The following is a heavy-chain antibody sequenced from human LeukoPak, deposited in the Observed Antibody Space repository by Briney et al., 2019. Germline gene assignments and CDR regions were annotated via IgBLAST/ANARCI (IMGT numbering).Heavy chain of an antibody. D-gene: IGHD3-10*01. V-gene: IGHV3-7*03. CDR1: GFTFRNYC. J-gene: IGHJ3*01. CDR2: IIQDGSQK. Sequence: GGSLRLSCAATGFTFRNYCLGWVRQAPGKGLEWVANIIQDGSQKYHVDSVKGRLSISRDNAKNSLYLQMNSLGAEDTAMYYCARIGSETYHDAFDLWGQGTMVTVFS. CDR3: ARIGSETYHDAFDL.